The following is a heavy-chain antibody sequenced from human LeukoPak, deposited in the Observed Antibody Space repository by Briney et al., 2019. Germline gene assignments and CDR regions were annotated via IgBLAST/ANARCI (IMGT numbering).Heavy chain of an antibody. V-gene: IGHV3-9*01. CDR3: AKDSAAAAVGIDY. CDR1: GFTFDDYA. CDR2: ISWNSGSI. Sequence: GGSLRLSCAASGFTFDDYAMHWVRQAPGKGLEWASGISWNSGSIGYADPVKGRFTISRDNAKNSLYLQMNSLRAEDTALYYCAKDSAAAAVGIDYWGQGTLVTVSS. J-gene: IGHJ4*02. D-gene: IGHD6-13*01.